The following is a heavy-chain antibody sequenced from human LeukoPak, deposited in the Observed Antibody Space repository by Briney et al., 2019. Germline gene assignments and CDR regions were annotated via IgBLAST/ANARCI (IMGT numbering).Heavy chain of an antibody. CDR1: GGTFSSYA. Sequence: ASVQDSCKASGGTFSSYAISWVRQAPGQGLEWMGGVIPIFGTANYAQKFQGRVTITTDESTSTAYMELSSLRSEDTAVYYCAREWGYIYGSPLDYWGQGTLVTVSS. CDR2: VIPIFGTA. V-gene: IGHV1-69*05. J-gene: IGHJ4*02. D-gene: IGHD5-18*01. CDR3: AREWGYIYGSPLDY.